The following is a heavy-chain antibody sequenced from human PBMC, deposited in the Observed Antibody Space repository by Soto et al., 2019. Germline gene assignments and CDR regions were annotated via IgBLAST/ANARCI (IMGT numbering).Heavy chain of an antibody. D-gene: IGHD3-10*01. Sequence: QLQLQESGPGLLKPSQTLSLACTVSGGSFSSGGYYWSWIRQLPGKGLEWIGYIYYSGSTYYNPSLKSRFTISLDTSKNQFSLKLSSVTAADTAVYYCARATSFYGHHVYWGQGTLVTVSS. V-gene: IGHV4-31*03. CDR3: ARATSFYGHHVY. CDR2: IYYSGST. J-gene: IGHJ4*02. CDR1: GGSFSSGGYY.